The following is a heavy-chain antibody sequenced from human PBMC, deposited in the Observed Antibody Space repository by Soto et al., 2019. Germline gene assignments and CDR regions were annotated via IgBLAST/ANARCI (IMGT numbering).Heavy chain of an antibody. Sequence: SETLSLTCTVSGVPISDYYWTWIRQPPGKGLESMGYIYYSGVTNYNPSLKSRVTTSVDTSKNQFSLKFSSVTAADTSVYYCPGTVRSVMVTTSGYPQLSFDYSRRGSRLTVYS. V-gene: IGHV4-59*01. J-gene: IGHJ4*02. CDR3: PGTVRSVMVTTSGYPQLSFDY. D-gene: IGHD5-18*01. CDR1: GVPISDYY. CDR2: IYYSGVT.